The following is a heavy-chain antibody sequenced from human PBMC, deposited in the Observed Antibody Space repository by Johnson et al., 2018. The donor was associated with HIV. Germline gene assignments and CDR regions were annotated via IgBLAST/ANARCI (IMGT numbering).Heavy chain of an antibody. CDR1: GFTFSSYW. Sequence: EVQLVESGGGLVQPGRSLRLSCAGSGFTFSSYWMSWVRQAPGKGLEWVANIKQDGSEKYYVDSVKGRFTISRDNSKNTLYLQMNSLRAEDTAVYYCAKDRNYDILSIWGQGTVVTVSS. D-gene: IGHD3-9*01. V-gene: IGHV3-7*01. CDR3: AKDRNYDILSI. CDR2: IKQDGSEK. J-gene: IGHJ3*02.